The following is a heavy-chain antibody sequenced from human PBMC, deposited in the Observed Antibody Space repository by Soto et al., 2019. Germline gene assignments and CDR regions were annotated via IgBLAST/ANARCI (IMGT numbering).Heavy chain of an antibody. D-gene: IGHD3-9*01. CDR3: TREHVVTIFRRGQRGSFDN. CDR2: ITRGSDYI. Sequence: PGGSLRLSCAASGFTFSSYTMNWVRQAPGKGLEWVAFITRGSDYIYYSDSVKGRFTISRDDANNSLFLQMSSLRAEDTAVYYCTREHVVTIFRRGQRGSFDNWSQGTLVTVSS. J-gene: IGHJ4*02. V-gene: IGHV3-21*01. CDR1: GFTFSSYT.